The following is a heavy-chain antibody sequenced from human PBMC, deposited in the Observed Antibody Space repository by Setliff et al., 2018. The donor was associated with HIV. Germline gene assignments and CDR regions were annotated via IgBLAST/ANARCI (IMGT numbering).Heavy chain of an antibody. J-gene: IGHJ4*02. V-gene: IGHV4-38-2*02. D-gene: IGHD3-22*01. CDR1: GYSISSGYY. Sequence: SETLSLTCTVSGYSISSGYYWGWIRQPPGKGLEWIGSIYHSGSTYYNPSLKSRVTISVDTSKNQFSLKLSSVTAADTAVYYCARTDSSGYAADYWGQGTLVTVSS. CDR3: ARTDSSGYAADY. CDR2: IYHSGST.